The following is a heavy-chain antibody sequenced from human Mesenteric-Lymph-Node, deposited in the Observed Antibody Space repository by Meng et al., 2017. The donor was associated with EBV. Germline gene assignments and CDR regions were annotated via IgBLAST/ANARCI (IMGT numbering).Heavy chain of an antibody. Sequence: QLRLKESGPGLVKPSETLSLTCTVSGGSISSSSSYWGWIRQPPGKGLEWIGNIYYSGSTYYNPSLKSRLTVSVDTSKNQFSLKLSSVTAADTAMYYCARDRDIVVPRGFDPWGQGTLVTVSS. J-gene: IGHJ5*01. CDR3: ARDRDIVVPRGFDP. D-gene: IGHD2-21*01. CDR2: IYYSGST. V-gene: IGHV4-39*07. CDR1: GGSISSSSSY.